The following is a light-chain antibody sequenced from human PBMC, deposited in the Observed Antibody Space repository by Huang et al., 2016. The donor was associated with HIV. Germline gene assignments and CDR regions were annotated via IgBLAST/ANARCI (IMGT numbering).Light chain of an antibody. J-gene: IGKJ5*01. CDR1: QGISNS. CDR3: QQYYSTPIT. V-gene: IGKV1-NL1*01. CDR2: AAS. Sequence: DIQMTQSPSSLSASVGDRVTITCRASQGISNSLAWYQQNPGKAPKLLLYAASRLESGVPSRFSGSGSGTDYTLTISSLQPEDFATYYCQQYYSTPITFGQGTRLEIK.